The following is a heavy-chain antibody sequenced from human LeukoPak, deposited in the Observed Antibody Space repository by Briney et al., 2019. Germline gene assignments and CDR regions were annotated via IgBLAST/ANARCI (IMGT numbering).Heavy chain of an antibody. D-gene: IGHD2-21*01. CDR2: IRYDGSNK. CDR1: GFTFSSYG. V-gene: IGHV3-30*02. Sequence: GGSLRLSCAASGFTFSSYGMHWVRQAPGKGLEWVAFIRYDGSNKYYADSVKGRFTISRDNSKNTLYLQMNSLRAEDTAVYYCANLPCGGDCYSGYFQHWGQGTLVTVSS. CDR3: ANLPCGGDCYSGYFQH. J-gene: IGHJ1*01.